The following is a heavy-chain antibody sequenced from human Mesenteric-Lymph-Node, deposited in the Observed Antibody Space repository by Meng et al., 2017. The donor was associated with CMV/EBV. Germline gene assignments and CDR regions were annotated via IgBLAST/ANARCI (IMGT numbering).Heavy chain of an antibody. V-gene: IGHV1-2*02. CDR2: INPNSGGT. Sequence: ASVKVSCKASGYTFTGYYMHWVRQAPGQGLEWMGWINPNSGGTNYAQKFQGRVTMTRDTSISTAYMELSRLRSDDTAVYYCARDYSYYESSGYYYEPPRFDYWGQGTLVTVSS. CDR1: GYTFTGYY. J-gene: IGHJ4*02. CDR3: ARDYSYYESSGYYYEPPRFDY. D-gene: IGHD3-22*01.